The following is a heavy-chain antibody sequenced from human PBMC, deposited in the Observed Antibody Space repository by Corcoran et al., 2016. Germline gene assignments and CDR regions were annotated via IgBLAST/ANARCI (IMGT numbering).Heavy chain of an antibody. D-gene: IGHD5-18*01. CDR1: GGTFSNYA. V-gene: IGHV1-69*06. CDR2: IIPIFGTA. CDR3: ASRWGTAMAPFDY. J-gene: IGHJ4*02. Sequence: QVQLVQSGAEVKKPGSSVKVSCKASGGTFSNYAISWVRLAPGQGLEWMGGIIPIFGTANSAQKFQGRVTITADKFTSTAYMELSSLRSEDTAVYYWASRWGTAMAPFDYWGQGTLVTVSS.